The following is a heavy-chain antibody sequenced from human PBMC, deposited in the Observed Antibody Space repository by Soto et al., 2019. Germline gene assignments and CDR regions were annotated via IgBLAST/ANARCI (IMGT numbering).Heavy chain of an antibody. D-gene: IGHD3-22*01. Sequence: QLQLQESGPGLVKPSETLSLTRTVSGGSISSSSYYWGWIRQPPGKGLEWIGSIYYSGSTYYNPSLKSRVTISVDTSKNQFSLKLSSVTAADTAVYYCARLDSSGPSHNWYFDLWGRGTLVTVSS. CDR1: GGSISSSSYY. V-gene: IGHV4-39*01. CDR3: ARLDSSGPSHNWYFDL. J-gene: IGHJ2*01. CDR2: IYYSGST.